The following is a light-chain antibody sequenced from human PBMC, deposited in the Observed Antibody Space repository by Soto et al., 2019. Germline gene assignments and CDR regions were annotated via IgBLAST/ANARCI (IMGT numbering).Light chain of an antibody. J-gene: IGKJ5*01. CDR1: QDIRSY. CDR3: QQLSSFPIT. Sequence: DIQLTQAPSFLSASAGHTVTITCLASQDIRSYLAWYQQKAGRAPKLLIYAASTLQSEVPSRFSGSGSGTEFTLTISSLQPEDFATYYCQQLSSFPITFGQGTRLEI. V-gene: IGKV1-9*01. CDR2: AAS.